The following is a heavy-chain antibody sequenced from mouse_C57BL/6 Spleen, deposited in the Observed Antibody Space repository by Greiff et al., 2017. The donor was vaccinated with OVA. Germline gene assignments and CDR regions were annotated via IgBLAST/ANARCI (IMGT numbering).Heavy chain of an antibody. CDR2: ISDGGSYT. V-gene: IGHV5-4*01. CDR1: GFTFSSYA. CDR3: AREEDGPLDY. Sequence: EVQRVESGGGLVKPGGSLTLSCAASGFTFSSYAMSWVRQTPEKRLEWVATISDGGSYTYYPDNVKGRFTISRDNAKNNLYLQMIHLKSEDTAMYYCAREEDGPLDYWGQGTTLTVSS. D-gene: IGHD2-3*01. J-gene: IGHJ2*01.